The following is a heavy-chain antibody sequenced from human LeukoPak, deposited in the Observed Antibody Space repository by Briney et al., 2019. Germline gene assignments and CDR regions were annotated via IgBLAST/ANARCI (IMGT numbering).Heavy chain of an antibody. D-gene: IGHD1-1*01. CDR1: GGSISSGGYY. J-gene: IGHJ3*02. CDR2: IYYSGST. CDR3: ARTTTSDAFDI. Sequence: PSQTLSLTCTVSGGSISSGGYYWSWIRQYPGKGLEWIGYIYYSGSTYYNLSLKSRVTISVDTSKNQFSLRLSSVTAADTAIYYCARTTTSDAFDIWGQGTMVTVSS. V-gene: IGHV4-31*03.